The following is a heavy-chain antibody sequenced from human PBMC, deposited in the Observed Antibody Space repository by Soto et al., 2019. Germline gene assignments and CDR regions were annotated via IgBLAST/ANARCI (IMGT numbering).Heavy chain of an antibody. J-gene: IGHJ5*02. CDR3: ARGGSSWYGAWFDP. CDR2: IYDDVST. V-gene: IGHV4-59*02. CDR1: GGSVSSSY. Sequence: NPSETLSLTCTVSGGSVSSSYWSWIRQPPGKGLEWIGYIYDDVSTNYNPSLKSRVTISVGTSKNHFSLKLSSVTAADTAVYYCARGGSSWYGAWFDPWGQGTLVTVSS. D-gene: IGHD6-13*01.